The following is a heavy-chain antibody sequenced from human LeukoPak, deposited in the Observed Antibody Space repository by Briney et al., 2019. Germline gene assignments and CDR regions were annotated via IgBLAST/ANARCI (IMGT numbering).Heavy chain of an antibody. J-gene: IGHJ3*02. Sequence: PGGSLRLSCAASGISFSNYSMNWVRQAPGKGLEWVSLISSSSRFIYYGDSVKGRFTISRDNAKKSLYLQMNSLRAEDTAVYYCARGSRFGVVGRDAFDIWGQGTMVTVSS. CDR2: ISSSSRFI. CDR3: ARGSRFGVVGRDAFDI. D-gene: IGHD3-3*01. CDR1: GISFSNYS. V-gene: IGHV3-21*01.